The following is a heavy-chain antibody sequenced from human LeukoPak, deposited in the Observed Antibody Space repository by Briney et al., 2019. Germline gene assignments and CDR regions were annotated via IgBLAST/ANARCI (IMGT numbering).Heavy chain of an antibody. J-gene: IGHJ6*03. CDR3: ARGLQYQLLKALGYYYMDV. V-gene: IGHV1-69*05. CDR1: GGTFSSHA. Sequence: SVKVSCKASGGTFSSHAIAWARQAPGQGPEWMGGIIPISGTANYAQKFQGRVTITTDESTSTAYMELSSLTSDDTAVYYCARGLQYQLLKALGYYYMDVWGEGTTVTVSS. CDR2: IIPISGTA. D-gene: IGHD2-2*01.